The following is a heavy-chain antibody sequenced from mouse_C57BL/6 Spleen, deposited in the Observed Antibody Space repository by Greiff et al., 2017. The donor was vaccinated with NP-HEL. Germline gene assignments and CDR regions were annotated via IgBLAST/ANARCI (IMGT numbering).Heavy chain of an antibody. CDR3: ASPAYYSNYVRYFDV. J-gene: IGHJ1*03. D-gene: IGHD2-5*01. CDR1: GYAFSSYW. Sequence: QVQLKQSVAELVKPGASVKISCKASGYAFSSYWMNWVKQRPGKGLEWIGQIYPGDGDTNYNGKFKGKATLTADKSSSTAYMQLSSLTSEDSAVYFCASPAYYSNYVRYFDVWGTGTTVTVSS. CDR2: IYPGDGDT. V-gene: IGHV1-80*01.